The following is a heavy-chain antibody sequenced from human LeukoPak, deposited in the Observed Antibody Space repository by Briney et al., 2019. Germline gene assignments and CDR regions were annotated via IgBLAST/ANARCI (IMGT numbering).Heavy chain of an antibody. D-gene: IGHD2-2*01. CDR1: GFTFNNYA. V-gene: IGHV3-23*01. J-gene: IGHJ4*02. CDR2: ISPSGDST. CDR3: AKIPKGGYFDY. Sequence: GGSLRLSCAASGFTFNNYAMNWVRQAPGKGLEWVSHISPSGDSTYYADSVKGRFTISRDSSKNTLSLQMNSLRAEDTAVYYCAKIPKGGYFDYWDQGTLVTVSS.